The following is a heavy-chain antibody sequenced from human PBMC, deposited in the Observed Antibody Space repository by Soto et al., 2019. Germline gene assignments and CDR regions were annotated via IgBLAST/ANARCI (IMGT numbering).Heavy chain of an antibody. Sequence: QLQLQESGSGLVKPSQTLSLTCAVSGGSISSGGYSWSWIRQPPGKVLEWIGYIYHGGSTYYNPSRQSRATIALDRSKNQFSLRLSSVTAADTAVYYCARFWGNYENYFDYWGQGTLVTVSS. D-gene: IGHD3-16*01. J-gene: IGHJ4*02. CDR2: IYHGGST. CDR3: ARFWGNYENYFDY. CDR1: GGSISSGGYS. V-gene: IGHV4-30-2*01.